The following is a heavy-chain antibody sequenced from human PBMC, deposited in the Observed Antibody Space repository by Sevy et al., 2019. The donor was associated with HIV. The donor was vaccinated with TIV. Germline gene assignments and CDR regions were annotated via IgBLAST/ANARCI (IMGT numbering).Heavy chain of an antibody. CDR1: GLTFSSYA. CDR3: AKVYELVVVPAAIVGGMDV. D-gene: IGHD2-2*02. CDR2: ISGSGGST. J-gene: IGHJ6*02. Sequence: GGSLRLSCAASGLTFSSYAMSWVRQAPGKGLEWVSPISGSGGSTYYADSVKGRFTISRDNSKNTLYLQMNSLRAEDTAVYYCAKVYELVVVPAAIVGGMDVWGQGTTVTVSS. V-gene: IGHV3-23*01.